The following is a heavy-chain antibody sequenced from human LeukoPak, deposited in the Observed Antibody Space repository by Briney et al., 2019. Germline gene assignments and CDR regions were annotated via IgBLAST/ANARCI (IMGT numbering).Heavy chain of an antibody. Sequence: PGGSLRLSCAASEFTFSSYTMSWVRQAPGKGLEWVSAISGSGGSTYYADSVKGRFTISRDNSKNTLYLQMNSLRAEDTAVYYCAKPASSGYNYFDYWGQGTLVTVSS. J-gene: IGHJ4*02. D-gene: IGHD3-22*01. CDR3: AKPASSGYNYFDY. CDR1: EFTFSSYT. V-gene: IGHV3-23*01. CDR2: ISGSGGST.